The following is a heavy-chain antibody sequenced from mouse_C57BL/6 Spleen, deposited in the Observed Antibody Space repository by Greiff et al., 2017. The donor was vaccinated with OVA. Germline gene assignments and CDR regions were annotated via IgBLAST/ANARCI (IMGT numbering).Heavy chain of an antibody. D-gene: IGHD2-3*01. V-gene: IGHV1-55*01. Sequence: VQLQQPGAELAKPGASVKMSCKASGYTFTSYWITWVKQRPGQGLEWIGDIYPGSGSTNYNEKFKSKATLTVDTSSSTAYMQHSSLTSEDSAIYYSARYNGYYPFAYWGQGTLVTVSA. CDR3: ARYNGYYPFAY. CDR1: GYTFTSYW. CDR2: IYPGSGST. J-gene: IGHJ3*01.